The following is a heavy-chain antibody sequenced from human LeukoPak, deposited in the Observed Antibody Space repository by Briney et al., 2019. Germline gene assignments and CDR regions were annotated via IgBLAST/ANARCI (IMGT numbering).Heavy chain of an antibody. Sequence: GGSLRLSCAASGFTFNSYAMNWVRQAPGKGLEWVAVISYDGSNKYYADSVKGRFTISRDNSKNTLYLQMNSLRAEDTAVYYCARDSGSGYYGSGYFDYWGQGTLVTVSS. CDR2: ISYDGSNK. D-gene: IGHD3-22*01. CDR1: GFTFNSYA. J-gene: IGHJ4*02. V-gene: IGHV3-30-3*01. CDR3: ARDSGSGYYGSGYFDY.